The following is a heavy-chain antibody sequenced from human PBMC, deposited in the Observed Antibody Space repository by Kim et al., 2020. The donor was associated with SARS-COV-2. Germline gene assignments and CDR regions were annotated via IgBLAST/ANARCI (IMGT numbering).Heavy chain of an antibody. CDR3: ARDRGAPIWGSYRYVVVPVDY. J-gene: IGHJ4*02. CDR2: ISGSGGST. V-gene: IGHV3-23*01. CDR1: GFTFSSYA. Sequence: GGSLRLSCAASGFTFSSYAMSWVRQAPGKGLEWVSAISGSGGSTYYADSVKGRFTISRDNSKNTLYLQMNSLSAEATAVYYCARDRGAPIWGSYRYVVVPVDYWGQGTLVTV. D-gene: IGHD3-16*02.